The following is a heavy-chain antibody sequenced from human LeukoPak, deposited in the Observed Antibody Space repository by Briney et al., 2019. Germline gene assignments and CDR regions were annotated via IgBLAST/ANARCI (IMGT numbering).Heavy chain of an antibody. CDR3: ARGKAALND. D-gene: IGHD6-25*01. CDR1: GFTFSSYS. CDR2: ISSSSDTI. V-gene: IGHV3-48*01. J-gene: IGHJ4*02. Sequence: PGGSLRLSCAASGFTFSSYSMNWVHQAPGKGLEWVSYISSSSDTIYYADSVKGRFTISRDNAKNSLYLQMNSLRAEDTAVYYCARGKAALNDWGQGTLVTVSS.